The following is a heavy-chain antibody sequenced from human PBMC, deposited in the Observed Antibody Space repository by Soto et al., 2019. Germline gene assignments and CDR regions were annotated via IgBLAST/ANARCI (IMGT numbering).Heavy chain of an antibody. D-gene: IGHD2-21*02. CDR2: ISRGSDYI. CDR3: AKDSGCVDDACAYDP. CDR1: GFTFSGYT. J-gene: IGHJ5*02. Sequence: EVQLVESGGSLVKPGGSLRLTCAASGFTFSGYTMNWVRQAPGKGLEWVSSISRGSDYIFYEDSVKGRFTISRDNARNTLYLQMSSLRAEDTAVYYCAKDSGCVDDACAYDPWGQGTLVTVSS. V-gene: IGHV3-21*01.